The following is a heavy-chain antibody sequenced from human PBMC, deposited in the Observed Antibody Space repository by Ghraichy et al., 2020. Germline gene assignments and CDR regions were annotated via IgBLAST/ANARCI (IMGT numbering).Heavy chain of an antibody. CDR2: IYYSGIT. V-gene: IGHV4-61*01. J-gene: IGHJ4*02. CDR3: GRDRMRRLTASFDS. Sequence: GSLRLSCTVSGGSFSSSNYYWIWIRQPPGKGLEWIVYIYYSGITKYKPSLESRVTISLDTSKNQFSLKRTSVTAAETAMYYCGRDRMRRLTASFDSWRQGSL. D-gene: IGHD2-21*02. CDR1: GGSFSSSNYY.